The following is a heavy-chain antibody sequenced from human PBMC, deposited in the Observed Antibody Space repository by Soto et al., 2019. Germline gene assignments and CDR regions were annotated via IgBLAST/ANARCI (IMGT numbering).Heavy chain of an antibody. J-gene: IGHJ6*03. CDR2: IYPGDSDT. CDR3: ARHVLLWFGELPQNYYYYMDV. V-gene: IGHV5-51*01. Sequence: ESLKISCKGSGYSFTSYWIGWVRQMPGKGLEWMGIIYPGDSDTRYSPSFQGQVTISADKSISTAYLQWSSLKTSDTAMYYCARHVLLWFGELPQNYYYYMDVWGKGTTVTVSS. D-gene: IGHD3-10*01. CDR1: GYSFTSYW.